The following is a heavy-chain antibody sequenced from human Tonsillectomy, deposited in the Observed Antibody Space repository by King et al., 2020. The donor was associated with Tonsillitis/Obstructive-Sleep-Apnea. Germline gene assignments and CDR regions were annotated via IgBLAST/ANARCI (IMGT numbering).Heavy chain of an antibody. J-gene: IGHJ4*02. D-gene: IGHD2-2*01. V-gene: IGHV3-30*01. CDR3: ARDFGGTLLPAAIQRSMD. CDR2: TSYDGRHK. Sequence: HVQLVESGGGVVQPGRSLRLSCAASGFTFTSYAMHWVRQAPGKGLEWVAVTSYDGRHKYYADSVKGRFTISRDNSKNILYLQMNSLRAEDTAVYYCARDFGGTLLPAAIQRSMDWGQGTLVTVSS. CDR1: GFTFTSYA.